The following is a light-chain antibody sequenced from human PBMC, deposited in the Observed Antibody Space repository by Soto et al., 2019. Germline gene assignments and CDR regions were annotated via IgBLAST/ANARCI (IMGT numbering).Light chain of an antibody. Sequence: QSALTQPASVSGSPGQSITISCTGNSSDVGSYNLVSWYQQHPGKAPKLMIYEGSKRPSGVSNRFSGSKSGNTASLTISGLQPEDEADYYCCSYAGSSTHAVFGGGTQLTVL. CDR2: EGS. CDR3: CSYAGSSTHAV. J-gene: IGLJ7*01. V-gene: IGLV2-23*01. CDR1: SSDVGSYNL.